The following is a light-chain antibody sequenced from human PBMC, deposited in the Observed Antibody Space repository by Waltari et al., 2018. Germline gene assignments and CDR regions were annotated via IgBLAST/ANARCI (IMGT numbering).Light chain of an antibody. CDR2: DVS. CDR1: SSDVGASNY. CDR3: SSYISSSTLEL. J-gene: IGLJ2*01. V-gene: IGLV2-14*03. Sequence: QSALTQPASVSGSPGQSITISCTGTSSDVGASNYVSWYQQHPGKAPKPMIFDVSIRASGVSNRFSGSKSGNTASLTISGLQAEDEADYYCSSYISSSTLELFGGGTSLTVL.